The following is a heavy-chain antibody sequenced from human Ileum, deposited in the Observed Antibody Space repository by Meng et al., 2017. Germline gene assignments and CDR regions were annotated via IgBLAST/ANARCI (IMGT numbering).Heavy chain of an antibody. D-gene: IGHD3-3*01. CDR3: ARNDLAFWYFDL. CDR1: GVSISSNVNY. J-gene: IGHJ2*01. Sequence: QVKLQELGPVLVMPSQTLSLTCIVSGVSISSNVNYWSWIRQHPGKGLECLGYMYYSGSTYYNPSINTPITISLDTSKNQFSLRLDSVTAADTAVYFCARNDLAFWYFDLWGRGTLVTVSS. CDR2: MYYSGST. V-gene: IGHV4-31*01.